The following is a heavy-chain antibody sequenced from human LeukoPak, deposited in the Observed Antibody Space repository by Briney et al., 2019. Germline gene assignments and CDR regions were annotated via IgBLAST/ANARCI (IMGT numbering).Heavy chain of an antibody. Sequence: GGSLRLSCAASGFTFSSYWMSWVRQAPGKGLEWVANIKQDGSEKYYVDSVKGRFTISRDNAKNSLYLQMNSLRAEDTAVYYCARDLRFLKWLFDYFDYWGQGTLVTVSS. CDR3: ARDLRFLKWLFDYFDY. CDR1: GFTFSSYW. CDR2: IKQDGSEK. V-gene: IGHV3-7*01. J-gene: IGHJ4*02. D-gene: IGHD3-3*01.